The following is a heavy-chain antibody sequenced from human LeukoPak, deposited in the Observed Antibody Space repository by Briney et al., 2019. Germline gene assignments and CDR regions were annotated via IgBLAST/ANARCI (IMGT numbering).Heavy chain of an antibody. CDR3: AKEGGP. CDR1: GFTFDDYA. V-gene: IGHV3-9*01. CDR2: ISWNSGSI. Sequence: PGRSLRLSCAASGFTFDDYAMHWVQQAPGKGLEWVSGISWNSGSIGYADSVKGRFTISRDNAKNSLYLQMNSLRAEDTALYYCAKEGGPWGQGTLVTVSS. D-gene: IGHD1-26*01. J-gene: IGHJ5*02.